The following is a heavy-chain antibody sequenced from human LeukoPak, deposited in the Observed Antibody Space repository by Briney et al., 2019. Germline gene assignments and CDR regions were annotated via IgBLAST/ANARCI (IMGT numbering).Heavy chain of an antibody. CDR1: GFTFSSYA. CDR3: AKGDYYDSSGYHTHDY. CDR2: ISGSGGST. V-gene: IGHV3-23*01. Sequence: GGSLRLSCAASGFTFSSYAMGWVRQAPGKGLEWVSAISGSGGSTYYADSVKGRFTISRDNSKNTLYLQMNSLRAEDTAVYYCAKGDYYDSSGYHTHDYWGQGTLVTVSS. D-gene: IGHD3-22*01. J-gene: IGHJ4*02.